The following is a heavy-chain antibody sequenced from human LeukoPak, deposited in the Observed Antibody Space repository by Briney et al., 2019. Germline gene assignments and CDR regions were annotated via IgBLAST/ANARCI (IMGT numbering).Heavy chain of an antibody. CDR3: AKDVWVVVPAALDY. J-gene: IGHJ4*02. D-gene: IGHD2-2*01. CDR2: ISGSGGST. V-gene: IGHV3-23*01. CDR1: GFTFSSYA. Sequence: GGSLRLSCAASGFTFSSYAMSWVRQAPGKRLEWVSAISGSGGSTSYADSVKGRFTISRDNSKNTLYLQMNSLRAEDTAVYYCAKDVWVVVPAALDYWGQGTLVTVSS.